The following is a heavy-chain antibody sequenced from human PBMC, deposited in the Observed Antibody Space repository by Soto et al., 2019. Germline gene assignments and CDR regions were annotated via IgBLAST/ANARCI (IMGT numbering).Heavy chain of an antibody. CDR2: INAHSGGT. D-gene: IGHD6-6*01. V-gene: IGHV1-2*02. CDR1: GFSFTGYY. Sequence: ASVKVSCKASGFSFTGYYIHWLRQAPGQGLEWMGWINAHSGGTEYAQKFQGRVTLTRDTSIATAYLTLTSLTSDDTALYYCAKDLARQLAYWLDPWGQGTQVTVSS. J-gene: IGHJ5*02. CDR3: AKDLARQLAYWLDP.